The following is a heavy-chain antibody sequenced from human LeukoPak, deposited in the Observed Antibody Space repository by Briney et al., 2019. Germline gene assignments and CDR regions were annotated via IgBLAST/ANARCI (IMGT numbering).Heavy chain of an antibody. V-gene: IGHV3-11*05. J-gene: IGHJ3*02. Sequence: LSLTCTVSGGSISSGGYYWTWIRQHPGKGLEWVSYISSSSSYTNYADSVKGRFTISRDNAKNSLYLQMNSLRAEDTAVYYCARVPANWAERDAFDIWGQGTMVTVSS. CDR2: ISSSSSYT. D-gene: IGHD7-27*01. CDR1: GGSISSGGYY. CDR3: ARVPANWAERDAFDI.